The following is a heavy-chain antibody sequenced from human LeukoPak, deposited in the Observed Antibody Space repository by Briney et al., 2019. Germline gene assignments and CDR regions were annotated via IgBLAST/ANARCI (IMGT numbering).Heavy chain of an antibody. CDR2: ISYDGSNK. V-gene: IGHV3-30*03. J-gene: IGHJ4*02. CDR1: GFTFSSYG. Sequence: GRSLRLSCAASGFTFSSYGMHWVRQAPGKELEWVAVISYDGSNKYYADSVKGRFTISRDNSKNTLYPQMNSLRAEDTAVYYCARNPGGVRGVSTDYWGQGTLVTVSS. CDR3: ARNPGGVRGVSTDY. D-gene: IGHD3-10*01.